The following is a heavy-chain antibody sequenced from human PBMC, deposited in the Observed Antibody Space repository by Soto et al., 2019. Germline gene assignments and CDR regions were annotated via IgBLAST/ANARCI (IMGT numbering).Heavy chain of an antibody. D-gene: IGHD3-9*01. V-gene: IGHV1-3*01. CDR3: ARDLSPPGYYNFGGDYFDY. Sequence: ASVKVSCKASGYTFTSYAMHWVRQAPGQRLEWMGWINAGNGNTKYSQKFQGRVTITRDTSASTAYMELSSLRSEDTAVYYCARDLSPPGYYNFGGDYFDYWGQGTLVTVSS. J-gene: IGHJ4*02. CDR1: GYTFTSYA. CDR2: INAGNGNT.